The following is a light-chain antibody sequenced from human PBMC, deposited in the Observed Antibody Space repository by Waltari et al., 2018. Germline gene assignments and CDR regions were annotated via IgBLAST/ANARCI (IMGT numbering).Light chain of an antibody. CDR3: SSYRSRNTPVL. Sequence: QSALTQPASVSGSPGQSITISCTGTSSDIGAYNYVSWYQHHPGKAPKLMISEVTNRPPGVPDRFSGSKSGNTASLRISGLQAEDEADYYCSSYRSRNTPVLFGGGTTLTVV. J-gene: IGLJ3*02. CDR1: SSDIGAYNY. CDR2: EVT. V-gene: IGLV2-14*01.